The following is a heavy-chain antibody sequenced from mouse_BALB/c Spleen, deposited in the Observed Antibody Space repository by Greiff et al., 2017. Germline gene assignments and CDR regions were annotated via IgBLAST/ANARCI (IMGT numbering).Heavy chain of an antibody. D-gene: IGHD4-1*01. J-gene: IGHJ3*01. CDR3: ARQDWDRAWFAY. CDR1: GFTFSSYA. CDR2: ISSGCSYT. V-gene: IGHV5-9-3*01. Sequence: EVKLMESGGGLVKPGGSLKLSCAASGFTFSSYAMSWVRQTPEKRLEWVATISSGCSYTYYPDSVKGRFTISRDNAKNTLYLQMSSLRSEDTAMYYCARQDWDRAWFAYWGQGTLVTVSA.